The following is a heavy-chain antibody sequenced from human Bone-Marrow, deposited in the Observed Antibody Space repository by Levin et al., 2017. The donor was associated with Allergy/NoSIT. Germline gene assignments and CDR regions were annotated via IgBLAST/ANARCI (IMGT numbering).Heavy chain of an antibody. J-gene: IGHJ3*02. CDR2: INAYGTT. CDR1: GFTFSTCA. V-gene: IGHV3-64*02. D-gene: IGHD6-6*01. Sequence: GGSLRLSCAASGFTFSTCAMHWVRQAPGKGLEYVSGINAYGTTYYAASVRGKFTISRDNSKNTLYLQMGSLTTEDMGVYYCERSLGGGPPRPLDIWGQGITVTVSS. CDR3: ERSLGGGPPRPLDI.